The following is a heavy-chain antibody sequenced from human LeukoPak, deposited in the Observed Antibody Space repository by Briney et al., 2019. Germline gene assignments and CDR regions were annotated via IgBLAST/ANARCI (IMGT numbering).Heavy chain of an antibody. J-gene: IGHJ4*02. CDR1: GFTFSGYY. D-gene: IGHD1-26*01. Sequence: GGSLRLSCAASGFTFSGYYMSWIRQAPGKGLEWVSYISSSGSTIYYADSVKGRFTISRDNAKNSLYLQMNSLRAEDTAVYYCARGIVGATKGNYYFDYWGQGTLVTVSS. V-gene: IGHV3-11*01. CDR3: ARGIVGATKGNYYFDY. CDR2: ISSSGSTI.